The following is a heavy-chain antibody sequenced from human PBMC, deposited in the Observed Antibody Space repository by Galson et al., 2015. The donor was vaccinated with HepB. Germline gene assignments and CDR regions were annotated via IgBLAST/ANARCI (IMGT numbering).Heavy chain of an antibody. CDR3: ANLLSSSWVRYYYYGMDV. J-gene: IGHJ6*02. Sequence: SLRLSCAASGFTFSSYGMHWVRQAPGKGLEWVAVISYDGSNKYYADSVKGRFTISRDNSKNTLYLQMNSLRAEDTAVYYCANLLSSSWVRYYYYGMDVWGQGTTVTVSS. CDR1: GFTFSSYG. V-gene: IGHV3-30*18. CDR2: ISYDGSNK. D-gene: IGHD6-13*01.